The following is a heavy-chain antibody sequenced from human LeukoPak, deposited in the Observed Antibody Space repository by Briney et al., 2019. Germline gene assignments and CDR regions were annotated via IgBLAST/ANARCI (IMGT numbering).Heavy chain of an antibody. CDR3: ARGYDFWSGYWSHSDY. D-gene: IGHD3-3*01. V-gene: IGHV3-64*01. CDR1: GFTFSSYA. J-gene: IGHJ4*02. Sequence: GSLRLSCAASGFTFSSYAMHWVRQAPGKGLEYVSGISSNGGSTYYANSVKGRFTSSRDNSKSTLYLQMGSLRAEDMGVYYCARGYDFWSGYWSHSDYWGQGTLVTVSS. CDR2: ISSNGGST.